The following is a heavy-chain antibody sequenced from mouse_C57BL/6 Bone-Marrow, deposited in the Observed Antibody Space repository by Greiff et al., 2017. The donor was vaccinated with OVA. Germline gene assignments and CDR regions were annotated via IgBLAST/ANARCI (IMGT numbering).Heavy chain of an antibody. CDR1: GFTFSDYG. D-gene: IGHD2-3*01. CDR2: ISSGSSTI. V-gene: IGHV5-17*01. Sequence: EVKLVESGGGLVKPGGSLKLSCAASGFTFSDYGMRWVRQAPEKGLEWVAYISSGSSTIYYADTVKGRFTISRDNAKNTLFLQMTSLRSEDTAMYYCARVYDDSRGYWGQGTTLTVSS. CDR3: ARVYDDSRGY. J-gene: IGHJ2*01.